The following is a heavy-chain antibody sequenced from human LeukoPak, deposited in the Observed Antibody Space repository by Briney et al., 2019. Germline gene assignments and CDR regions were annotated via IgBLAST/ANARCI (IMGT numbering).Heavy chain of an antibody. CDR1: GGSFSGYY. D-gene: IGHD3-10*01. CDR3: ARGRMVRGVKRTNDY. CDR2: INHSGST. Sequence: PSETLSLTCAVYGGSFSGYYWSWVRQPPGKGLEWSGEINHSGSTNYNPSLKSQVTISVDTSKNQFSLKLSSVTAADTAVYYCARGRMVRGVKRTNDYWGQGTLVTVSS. V-gene: IGHV4-34*01. J-gene: IGHJ4*02.